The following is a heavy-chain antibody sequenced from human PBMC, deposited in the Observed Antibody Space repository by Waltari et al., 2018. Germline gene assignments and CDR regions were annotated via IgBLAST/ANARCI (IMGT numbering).Heavy chain of an antibody. D-gene: IGHD6-6*01. J-gene: IGHJ4*02. CDR2: ISGSGGST. Sequence: EVQLLESGGGLVQPGGSLRLSCAASGFTFSSYAMSWVRQAPGKGLGWVSAISGSGGSTYYADSVKGRFTISRDNSKNTLYLQMNSLRAEDTAVYYCAKGLKPYSMDSSSGSDYWGQGTLVTVSS. CDR3: AKGLKPYSMDSSSGSDY. CDR1: GFTFSSYA. V-gene: IGHV3-23*01.